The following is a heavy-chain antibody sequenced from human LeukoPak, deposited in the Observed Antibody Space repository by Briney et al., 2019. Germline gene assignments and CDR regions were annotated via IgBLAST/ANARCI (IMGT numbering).Heavy chain of an antibody. V-gene: IGHV1-18*04. D-gene: IGHD2-15*01. Sequence: GASVKVSCKASGYTFTGYYMHWVRQAPGQGLEWMGWISAYNGNTNYAQKLQGRVTMTTDTSTSTAYMELRSLRSDDTAVYYCARVHFPLHCSGGSCYSVLRAGDYWGQGTLVTVSS. CDR1: GYTFTGYY. J-gene: IGHJ4*02. CDR3: ARVHFPLHCSGGSCYSVLRAGDY. CDR2: ISAYNGNT.